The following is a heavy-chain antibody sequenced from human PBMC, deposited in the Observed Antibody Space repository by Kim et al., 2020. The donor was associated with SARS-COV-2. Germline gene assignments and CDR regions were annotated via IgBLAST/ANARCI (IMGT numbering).Heavy chain of an antibody. J-gene: IGHJ4*02. V-gene: IGHV1-69*13. CDR3: AIFRSGDGYNC. D-gene: IGHD5-12*01. CDR1: GGTFSSYA. Sequence: SVKVSCKASGGTFSSYAISWVRQAPGQGLEWMGGIIPIYGTANYAQKFQGRVTITADESTSTAYMELSSLRSEDTAVYYCAIFRSGDGYNCWGQGTLVTVSS. CDR2: IIPIYGTA.